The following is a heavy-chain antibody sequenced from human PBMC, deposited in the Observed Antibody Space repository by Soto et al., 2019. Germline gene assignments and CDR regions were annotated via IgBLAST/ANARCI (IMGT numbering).Heavy chain of an antibody. CDR2: ISSSSSYI. Sequence: GGSLRLSCAASGFTFSSYSMNWVRQAPGKGLEWVSSISSSSSYIYYADSVKGRFTISRDTAKNSLYLQMNSLRAEDTVVYCCARVVIAAAGTAFDIWGQGTMVTVSS. V-gene: IGHV3-21*01. CDR3: ARVVIAAAGTAFDI. J-gene: IGHJ3*02. CDR1: GFTFSSYS. D-gene: IGHD6-13*01.